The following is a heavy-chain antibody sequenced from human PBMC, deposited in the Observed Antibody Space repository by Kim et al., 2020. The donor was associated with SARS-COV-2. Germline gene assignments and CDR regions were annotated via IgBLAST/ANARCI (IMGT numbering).Heavy chain of an antibody. D-gene: IGHD3-22*01. CDR3: ARSFIYYDSSGYYDY. J-gene: IGHJ4*02. V-gene: IGHV4-4*09. Sequence: PSRKSRVTISVDTSKNQFTLKLSSVTAADTAVYYCARSFIYYDSSGYYDYWGQGTLVTVSS.